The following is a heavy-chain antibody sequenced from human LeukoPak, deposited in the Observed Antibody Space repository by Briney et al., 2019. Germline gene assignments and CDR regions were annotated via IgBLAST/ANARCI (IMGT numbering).Heavy chain of an antibody. J-gene: IGHJ3*02. Sequence: VASVKVSCKASGYTFTGYYMHWVRQAPGQGLEWMGWISAYNGNTNYAQKLEGRVTMTTDTSTSTAYMELRSLRSDDTAVYYCARHLLWSDAFDIWGQGTMVTVSS. CDR2: ISAYNGNT. V-gene: IGHV1-18*04. D-gene: IGHD3-3*01. CDR1: GYTFTGYY. CDR3: ARHLLWSDAFDI.